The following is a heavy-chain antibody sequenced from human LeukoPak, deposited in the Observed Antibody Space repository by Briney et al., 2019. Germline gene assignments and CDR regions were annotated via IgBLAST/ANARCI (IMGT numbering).Heavy chain of an antibody. J-gene: IGHJ6*02. CDR3: ARGLDIVVVPAALNYYYYYGMDV. V-gene: IGHV1-8*01. CDR1: GYTFTSYD. Sequence: GASVKVSCKASGYTFTSYDINWVRQATGQGLEWMGWMNPNSGNTGYAQKFQGRVTMTRNTSISTAYMELSSLRSEDTAVYYCARGLDIVVVPAALNYYYYYGMDVWGQGTTVTVSS. D-gene: IGHD2-2*01. CDR2: MNPNSGNT.